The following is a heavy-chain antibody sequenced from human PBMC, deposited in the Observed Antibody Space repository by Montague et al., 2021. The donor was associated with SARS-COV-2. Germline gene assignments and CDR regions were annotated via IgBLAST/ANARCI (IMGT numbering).Heavy chain of an antibody. CDR3: ARRTQYYSALGSHIPHFEY. CDR1: GYSFATYW. Sequence: QSGAEVKKPGESLKISCKGSGYSFATYWIGWVRQMPGKGLEWMGIIYPGDSDTRYSPSFQGQVTISADKAINTAYLQWSSLKASDTAMYYCARRTQYYSALGSHIPHFEYWGQGTLVTVSS. J-gene: IGHJ4*02. D-gene: IGHD3-10*01. CDR2: IYPGDSDT. V-gene: IGHV5-51*01.